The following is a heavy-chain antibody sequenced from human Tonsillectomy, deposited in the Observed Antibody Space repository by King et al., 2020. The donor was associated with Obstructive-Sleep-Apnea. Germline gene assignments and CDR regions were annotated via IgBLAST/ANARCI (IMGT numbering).Heavy chain of an antibody. CDR1: GFSFSSYT. CDR3: ARDPDDSAAYYFDA. Sequence: VQLVESGGDLVKPGGSLRLSCAASGFSFSSYTINWVRQAPGKGLEWVSSIGSSSGHIFYADSVKGRFTISRDNAKNSVFLQMNTLRAEDTAIYFCARDPDDSAAYYFDAWGQGTLVTVSS. V-gene: IGHV3-21*01. D-gene: IGHD3-22*01. J-gene: IGHJ4*02. CDR2: IGSSSGHI.